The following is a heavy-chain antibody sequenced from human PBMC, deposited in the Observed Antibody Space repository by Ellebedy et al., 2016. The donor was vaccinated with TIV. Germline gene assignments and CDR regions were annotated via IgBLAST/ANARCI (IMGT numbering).Heavy chain of an antibody. CDR2: ISYDGSNK. D-gene: IGHD3-10*01. Sequence: GGSLRLXXAASGFTFSSYGMHWVRQAPGKGLEWVAVISYDGSNKYYADSVKGRFTISRDNSKNTLYLQMNSLRAEDTAVYYCAKPGGPGDYYYYYMDVWGKGTTVTVSS. CDR3: AKPGGPGDYYYYYMDV. CDR1: GFTFSSYG. V-gene: IGHV3-30*18. J-gene: IGHJ6*03.